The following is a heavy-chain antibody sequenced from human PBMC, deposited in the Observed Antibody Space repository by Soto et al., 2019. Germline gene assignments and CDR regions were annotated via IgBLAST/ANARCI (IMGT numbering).Heavy chain of an antibody. Sequence: PSETLSLTCTVSGGSISSGDYYWSWIRQPPGKGLEWIGYIYYSGSTYYNPSLKSRVTISVDTSKNQFSLKLSSVTAADTAVYYCARESYGDYVQNDYYFDYWGQGTLVTVSS. D-gene: IGHD4-17*01. CDR2: IYYSGST. J-gene: IGHJ4*02. CDR1: GGSISSGDYY. CDR3: ARESYGDYVQNDYYFDY. V-gene: IGHV4-30-4*01.